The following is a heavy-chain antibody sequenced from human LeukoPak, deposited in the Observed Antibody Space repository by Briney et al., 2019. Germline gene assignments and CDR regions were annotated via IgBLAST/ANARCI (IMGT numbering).Heavy chain of an antibody. Sequence: ASVKVSCKASGYTFTGYYMHWVRQAPGQGLEWMGWINPNSGGTNYAQKFQGRVTMTRDTSTSTAYMELSRLRSDDTAVYYCARDPPYNYDFWSGYYNHYYYGMDVWGQGTTVTVSS. J-gene: IGHJ6*02. CDR1: GYTFTGYY. V-gene: IGHV1-2*02. CDR2: INPNSGGT. CDR3: ARDPPYNYDFWSGYYNHYYYGMDV. D-gene: IGHD3-3*01.